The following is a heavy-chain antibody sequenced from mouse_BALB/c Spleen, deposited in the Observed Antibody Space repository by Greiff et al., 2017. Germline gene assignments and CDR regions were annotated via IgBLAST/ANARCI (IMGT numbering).Heavy chain of an antibody. CDR2: ISSGGST. D-gene: IGHD2-4*01. J-gene: IGHJ4*01. CDR3: ARGGDDYDVTYAMDY. Sequence: EVQRVESGGGLVKPGGSLKLSCAASGFTFSSYAMSWVRQTPEKRLEWVASISSGGSTYYPDSVKGRFTISRDNARNILYLQMRSLRSEDTAMYYCARGGDDYDVTYAMDYWGQGTSVTVSS. V-gene: IGHV5-6-5*01. CDR1: GFTFSSYA.